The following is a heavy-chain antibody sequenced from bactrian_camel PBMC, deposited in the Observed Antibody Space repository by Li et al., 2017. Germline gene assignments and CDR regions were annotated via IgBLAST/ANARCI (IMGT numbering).Heavy chain of an antibody. J-gene: IGHJ4*01. CDR3: AGDARRYKECSMDVVSYEV. CDR1: GDGVYGSSC. V-gene: IGHV3S54*01. D-gene: IGHD1*01. CDR2: LYTGGDST. Sequence: HVQLVESGGGSVQAGGSLRISCVASGDGVYGSSCMAWFRQAPGKNREAVAALYTGGDSTFYVDSVKGRFTISQDNDKRMLALQMNSLKPEDTAVYYCAGDARRYKECSMDVVSYEVRGQGTQVTVS.